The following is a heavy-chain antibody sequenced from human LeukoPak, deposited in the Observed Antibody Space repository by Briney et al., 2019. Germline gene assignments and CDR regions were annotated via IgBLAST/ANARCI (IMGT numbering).Heavy chain of an antibody. CDR2: ISYDGSNK. D-gene: IGHD4-17*01. CDR1: GFTFSSYG. CDR3: AKEGTDYGDYPYFFDY. Sequence: PGGSLRLSCAASGFTFSSYGMHWVRQAPGKGLEWVAVISYDGSNKYYADSVKGRFTISRDNSKNTLYLQMNSLRAEDTAVYYCAKEGTDYGDYPYFFDYWGQGTLVTVSS. V-gene: IGHV3-30*18. J-gene: IGHJ4*02.